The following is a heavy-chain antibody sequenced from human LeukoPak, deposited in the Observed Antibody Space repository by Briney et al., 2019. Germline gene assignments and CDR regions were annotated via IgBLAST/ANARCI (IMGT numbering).Heavy chain of an antibody. V-gene: IGHV4-31*11. J-gene: IGHJ4*02. CDR3: ARGKLGDYYGSGSYYNAESFDY. CDR1: GGSFSGYY. Sequence: SETLSLTCAVYGGSFSGYYWSWIRQHPGKGLEWIGYIYYSGSTYYNPSLKSRVTISVDTSKNQFSLKLSSVTAADTAVYYCARGKLGDYYGSGSYYNAESFDYWGQGTLVTVSS. D-gene: IGHD3-10*01. CDR2: IYYSGST.